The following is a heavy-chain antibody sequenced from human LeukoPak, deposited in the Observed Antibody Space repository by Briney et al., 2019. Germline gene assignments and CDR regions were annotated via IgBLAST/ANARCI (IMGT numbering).Heavy chain of an antibody. D-gene: IGHD6-19*01. CDR3: ARGGRIAVAGTAQY. Sequence: SVKVSCKASGGTFSSYAISWVRQAPGQGLEWMGRIIPIFGTANYAQKLQGRVTMTTDTSTSTAYMELRSLRSDDTAVYYCARGGRIAVAGTAQYWGQGTLVTVSS. CDR1: GGTFSSYA. V-gene: IGHV1-69*05. CDR2: IIPIFGTA. J-gene: IGHJ4*02.